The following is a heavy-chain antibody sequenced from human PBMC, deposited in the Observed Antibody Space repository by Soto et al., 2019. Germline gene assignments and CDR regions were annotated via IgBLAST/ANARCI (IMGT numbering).Heavy chain of an antibody. Sequence: SETLSLTCSVSGDSTTSDAYYWGWIRQPPGKGLEWLGSIYYSGYTSYNPSLKSRVTISVDRSRNQFSLNLRAVTAADTAVYYCVSGTSFYYVWTGYYVDRWFDSWRKGSLVTVSS. J-gene: IGHJ5*01. CDR1: GDSTTSDAYY. CDR2: IYYSGYT. CDR3: VSGTSFYYVWTGYYVDRWFDS. V-gene: IGHV4-39*01. D-gene: IGHD3-3*01.